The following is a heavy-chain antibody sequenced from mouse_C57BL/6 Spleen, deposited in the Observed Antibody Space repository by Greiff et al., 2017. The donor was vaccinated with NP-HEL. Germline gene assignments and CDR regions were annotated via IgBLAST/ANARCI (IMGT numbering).Heavy chain of an antibody. V-gene: IGHV5-4*03. J-gene: IGHJ3*01. CDR2: ISDGGSYT. CDR3: ARGGDYDDWFAY. CDR1: GFTFSSYA. D-gene: IGHD2-4*01. Sequence: EVKLVESGGGLVKPGGSLKLSCAASGFTFSSYAMSWVRQTPEKRLEWVATISDGGSYTYYPGNVKGRFTISRDNAKNNLYLQMSHLKSEDTAMYYCARGGDYDDWFAYWGQGTLVTVSA.